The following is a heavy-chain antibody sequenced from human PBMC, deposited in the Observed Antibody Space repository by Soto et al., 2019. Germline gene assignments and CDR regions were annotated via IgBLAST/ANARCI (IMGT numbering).Heavy chain of an antibody. D-gene: IGHD2-15*01. CDR2: INHSGST. CDR1: GGSFSGYY. V-gene: IGHV4-34*01. J-gene: IGHJ3*02. CDR3: AREGGYCSGGSCYPYDAFDI. Sequence: TSETLSLTCAVYGGSFSGYYWSWIRQPPGKGLEWIGEINHSGSTNYNPSLKSRVTISVDTSKNQFSLKLSSVTAADTAVYYCAREGGYCSGGSCYPYDAFDIWGQGTMVTVSS.